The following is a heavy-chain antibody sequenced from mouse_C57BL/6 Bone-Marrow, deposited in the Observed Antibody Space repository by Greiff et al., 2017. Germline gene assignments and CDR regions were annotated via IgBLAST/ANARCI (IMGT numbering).Heavy chain of an antibody. D-gene: IGHD1-1*01. V-gene: IGHV1-81*01. J-gene: IGHJ3*01. CDR3: ARPYYYGSSYYAY. CDR2: IYPRSGNT. Sequence: VQLVESGAELARPGASVKLSCKASGYTFTSYGISWVKQRTGQGLEWIGEIYPRSGNTYYNEKFKGKATLTADKSSSTAYMELRSLTSEDSAVYFCARPYYYGSSYYAYWGQGTLVTVSA. CDR1: GYTFTSYG.